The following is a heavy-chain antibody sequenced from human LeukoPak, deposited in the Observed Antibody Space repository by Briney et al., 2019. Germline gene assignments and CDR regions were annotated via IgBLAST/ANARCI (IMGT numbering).Heavy chain of an antibody. D-gene: IGHD3-16*01. CDR1: GYSFTNNW. V-gene: IGHV3-73*01. J-gene: IGHJ6*03. Sequence: GESLKISCKGSGYSFTNNWIGWVRQMPGKGLEWVGRIRSKANSYATAYAASVKGRFTISRDDSKNTAYLQMNSLKTEDTAVYYCTRLGVFGYMDVWGKGTTVTISS. CDR2: IRSKANSYAT. CDR3: TRLGVFGYMDV.